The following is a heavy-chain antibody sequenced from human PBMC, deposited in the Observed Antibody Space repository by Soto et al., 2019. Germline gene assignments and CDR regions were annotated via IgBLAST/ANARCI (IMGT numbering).Heavy chain of an antibody. J-gene: IGHJ5*02. D-gene: IGHD6-13*01. CDR1: GGSFSGYY. Sequence: SETLSLTCAVYGGSFSGYYWSWIHQPPGKGLEWIGEINHSGSTNYNPSLKSRVTISVDTSKNQFSLKLSSVTAADTAVYYCARGGGIAAAGTSNWFDPWGQGTLVTVSS. CDR3: ARGGGIAAAGTSNWFDP. V-gene: IGHV4-34*01. CDR2: INHSGST.